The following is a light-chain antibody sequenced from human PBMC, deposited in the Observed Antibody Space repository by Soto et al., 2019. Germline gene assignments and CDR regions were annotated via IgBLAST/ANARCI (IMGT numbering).Light chain of an antibody. CDR1: NIESKS. CDR2: DDS. CDR3: QVWDTTTTHRV. V-gene: IGLV3-21*02. J-gene: IGLJ2*01. Sequence: SYELTQPPSVSLAPGQTARITCGGNNIESKSVHWYQQKPGQAPVLVVYDDSDRPSGIPERFSGSSSGNTATLTISRVEAGDEADYFCQVWDTTTTHRVFGGGTKFTVL.